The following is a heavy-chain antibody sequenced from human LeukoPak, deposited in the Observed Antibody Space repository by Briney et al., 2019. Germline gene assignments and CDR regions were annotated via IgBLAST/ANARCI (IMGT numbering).Heavy chain of an antibody. CDR3: ARVSADFDFWSGYYKRGRWFDP. J-gene: IGHJ5*02. V-gene: IGHV1-2*06. CDR1: GYTFTGYY. CDR2: INPNSGGT. D-gene: IGHD3-3*01. Sequence: ASVKVSCKASGYTFTGYYMHWVRQAPGQGLEWMGRINPNSGGTNYAQKFQGRVTITADESTSTAYMELSSLRSEDTAVYYCARVSADFDFWSGYYKRGRWFDPWGQGTLVTVSS.